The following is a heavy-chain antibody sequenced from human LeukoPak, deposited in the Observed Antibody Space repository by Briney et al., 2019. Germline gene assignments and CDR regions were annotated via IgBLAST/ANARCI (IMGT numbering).Heavy chain of an antibody. D-gene: IGHD3-10*01. V-gene: IGHV1-2*02. CDR2: INPNSGGT. CDR1: GYTFTGYY. CDR3: ATAHSLYYYGSGANFDY. J-gene: IGHJ4*02. Sequence: GASVKVSCKASGYTFTGYYMHWVRQAPGQGLEWMGWINPNSGGTNYVQRFQGRVTMTRDTSISTAYMELSRLRSDDTAVYYCATAHSLYYYGSGANFDYWGQGTLVTVSS.